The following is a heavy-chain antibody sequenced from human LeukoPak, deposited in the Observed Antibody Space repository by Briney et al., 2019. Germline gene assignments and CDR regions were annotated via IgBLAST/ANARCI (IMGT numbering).Heavy chain of an antibody. V-gene: IGHV4-38-2*02. CDR1: GYSISSGYY. J-gene: IGHJ4*02. Sequence: PSETLSLTCTVSGYSISSGYYWGWIWQPPGKGLEWIGSIYHSGSTYYNPSLKSRVTISVDTSKNQFSLKLSSVTAADTAVYYCARTNYYDTSGTIDYWGQGTLVTVSS. CDR3: ARTNYYDTSGTIDY. D-gene: IGHD3-22*01. CDR2: IYHSGST.